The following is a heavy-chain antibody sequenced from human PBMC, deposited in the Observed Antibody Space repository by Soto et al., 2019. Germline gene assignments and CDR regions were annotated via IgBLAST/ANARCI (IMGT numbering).Heavy chain of an antibody. CDR2: IIPIFGTA. D-gene: IGHD6-13*01. Sequence: SVKVSCKASGGTFSSYAISWVRQAPGQGLEWMGGIIPIFGTANYAQKFQGRVTITADKSTSTAYMELSSLRSEDTAVYYCARDERSWYGNWFDPWGQGTLVTVSS. V-gene: IGHV1-69*06. CDR1: GGTFSSYA. J-gene: IGHJ5*02. CDR3: ARDERSWYGNWFDP.